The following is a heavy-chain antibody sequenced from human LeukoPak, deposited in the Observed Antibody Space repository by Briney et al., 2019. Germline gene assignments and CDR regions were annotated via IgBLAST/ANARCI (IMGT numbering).Heavy chain of an antibody. V-gene: IGHV1-46*01. CDR2: INPSGGST. CDR3: ARDPPGVFGVVTANWFDP. J-gene: IGHJ5*02. D-gene: IGHD3-3*01. CDR1: GYTFTSYY. Sequence: ASVKVSCKASGYTFTSYYMHWVRQAPGQGLEWMGIINPSGGSTSYAQKFQGRVTMTRDTSTSTVYMELSSLRSEDTAVYYCARDPPGVFGVVTANWFDPWGQGTLVTVSS.